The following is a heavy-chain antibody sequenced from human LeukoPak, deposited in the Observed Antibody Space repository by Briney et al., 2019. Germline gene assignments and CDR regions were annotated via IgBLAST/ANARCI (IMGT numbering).Heavy chain of an antibody. D-gene: IGHD1-1*01. V-gene: IGHV3-7*01. Sequence: GGSLRLSCAASGFIFIRYWMSWVRQAPGKGVEWVGNIKQDGSAKNYVDSVKGRFTISRDNAKNSLYLQLNSLRAEDTAVYYCAGCAGNSCYFDYWGQGTLVIVSS. CDR1: GFIFIRYW. CDR2: IKQDGSAK. J-gene: IGHJ4*02. CDR3: AGCAGNSCYFDY.